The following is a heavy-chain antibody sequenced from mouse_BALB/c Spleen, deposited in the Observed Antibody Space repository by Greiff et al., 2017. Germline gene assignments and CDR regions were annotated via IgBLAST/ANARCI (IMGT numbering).Heavy chain of an antibody. CDR3: ARSLYYGNPYAMDY. CDR1: GFTFSSFG. Sequence: EVKLMESGGGLVQPGGSRKLSCAASGFTFSSFGMHWVRQAPEKGLEWVAYISSGSSTIYYADTVKGRFTISRDNPKNTLFLQMTSLRSEDTAMYYSARSLYYGNPYAMDYWGQGTSVTVSS. J-gene: IGHJ4*01. V-gene: IGHV5-17*02. D-gene: IGHD2-1*01. CDR2: ISSGSSTI.